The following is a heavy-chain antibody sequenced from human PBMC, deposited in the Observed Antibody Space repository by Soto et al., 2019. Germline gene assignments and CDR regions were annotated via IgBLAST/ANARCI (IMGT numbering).Heavy chain of an antibody. J-gene: IGHJ4*02. V-gene: IGHV3-23*01. CDR1: GFRFASFA. CDR3: AGPGYSSQDY. CDR2: VSGSGDDT. D-gene: IGHD5-18*01. Sequence: GGSLRLSCAASGFRFASFALSWVRQAPGKGLEWVSAVSGSGDDTDYTASVKGRFTISRDNSKNTLYLQMNSLRADDTAVYYCAGPGYSSQDYWGQGTLVTVSS.